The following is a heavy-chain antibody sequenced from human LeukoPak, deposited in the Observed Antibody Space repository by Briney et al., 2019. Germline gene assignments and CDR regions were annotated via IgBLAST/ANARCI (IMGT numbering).Heavy chain of an antibody. J-gene: IGHJ2*01. CDR3: ARSGNTGGNWYFDL. CDR2: ISSSGSTI. V-gene: IGHV3-48*04. D-gene: IGHD3-10*01. CDR1: GFSLSTYW. Sequence: GGSLRLSCAASGFSLSTYWMSWVRQAPGKGLEWVSYISSSGSTIYYADSVKGRFTISRDNAKNSLYLQMNSLRAEDTAVYYCARSGNTGGNWYFDLWGRGTLVTVSS.